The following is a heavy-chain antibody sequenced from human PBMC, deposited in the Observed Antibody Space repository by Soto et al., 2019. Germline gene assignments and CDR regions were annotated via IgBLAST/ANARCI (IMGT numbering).Heavy chain of an antibody. CDR3: AKDWCSGSYTVCYYYYGMDV. Sequence: GGSLRLSCAASGFTFSSYAMSWVRQAPGKGLEWVSAISGSGGSTYYADSVKGRFTISRDNSKNTLYLQMNSLRVEDTAVYYCAKDWCSGSYTVCYYYYGMDVWGQGTTVTVSS. CDR2: ISGSGGST. J-gene: IGHJ6*02. D-gene: IGHD3-10*02. CDR1: GFTFSSYA. V-gene: IGHV3-23*01.